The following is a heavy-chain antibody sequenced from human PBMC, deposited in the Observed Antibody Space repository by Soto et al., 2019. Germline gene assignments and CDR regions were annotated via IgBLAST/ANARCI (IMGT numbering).Heavy chain of an antibody. Sequence: VPLVESGGGLVKPGGSLRLSCAASGFTLSDYYMSWIRQAPGKGLEWISYISSSGSTIYYADSVKGRFTISRDNAKNSLYLQMNSLRAEDTAVYYCASKQLVLGDGFDIWGQGTMVTVSS. V-gene: IGHV3-11*01. D-gene: IGHD6-13*01. CDR2: ISSSGSTI. CDR1: GFTLSDYY. J-gene: IGHJ3*02. CDR3: ASKQLVLGDGFDI.